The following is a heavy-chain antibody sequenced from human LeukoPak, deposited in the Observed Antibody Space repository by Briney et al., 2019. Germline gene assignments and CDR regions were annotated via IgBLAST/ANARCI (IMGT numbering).Heavy chain of an antibody. J-gene: IGHJ4*02. V-gene: IGHV3-74*01. D-gene: IGHD3-22*01. CDR1: GFTFSSYW. Sequence: PGGSLRLSCAASGFTFSSYWMHWVRQAPGKGLVWVSRINSDGSSTSYADSVKGRFTISRDNAKNTLYLQMNSLRAEDTAVYYCARDPEYYYDSGGYTHFDYWGQGTLVTVSS. CDR3: ARDPEYYYDSGGYTHFDY. CDR2: INSDGSST.